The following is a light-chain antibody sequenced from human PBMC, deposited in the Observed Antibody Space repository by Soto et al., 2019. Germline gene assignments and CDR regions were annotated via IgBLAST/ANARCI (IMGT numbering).Light chain of an antibody. J-gene: IGKJ5*01. CDR2: DAS. CDR3: QQRRNWPPIT. CDR1: QSVGSY. Sequence: EIVLTQSPATLSLSPGERASLSCRASQSVGSYLAWYQRKRGQAPRLLIYDASNRATGIPARFSGSGSGTDFTLTISSLEPEDFAVYYCQQRRNWPPITFGQGTRLEIK. V-gene: IGKV3-11*01.